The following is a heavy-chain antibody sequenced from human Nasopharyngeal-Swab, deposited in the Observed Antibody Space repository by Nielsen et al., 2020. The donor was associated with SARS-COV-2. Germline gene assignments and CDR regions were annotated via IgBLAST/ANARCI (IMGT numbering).Heavy chain of an antibody. CDR3: ARHATKYCSSTSCYEGYYFDY. V-gene: IGHV4-39*01. D-gene: IGHD2-2*01. CDR2: IYYSGST. CDR1: GGSFSGYY. Sequence: GSLRLSCAVYGGSFSGYYWGWIRQPPGKGLEWIGSIYYSGSTYYNPSLKSRVTISVDTSKNQFSLKLSSVTAADTAVYYCARHATKYCSSTSCYEGYYFDYWGQGTLVTVSS. J-gene: IGHJ4*02.